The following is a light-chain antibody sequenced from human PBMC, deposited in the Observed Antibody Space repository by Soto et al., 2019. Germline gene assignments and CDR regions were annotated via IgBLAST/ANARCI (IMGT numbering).Light chain of an antibody. CDR2: DNN. Sequence: QSVLTQPPSVSAATGQKVTTSSSGSSSNIGDNYVSWYQQLPGTAPKLLIYDNNRRPSGIPDRFSGSKSGTSATLGITGLQTGDEADYYCGTWDSSLSADVFGTGTKVTVL. CDR3: GTWDSSLSADV. CDR1: SSNIGDNY. J-gene: IGLJ1*01. V-gene: IGLV1-51*01.